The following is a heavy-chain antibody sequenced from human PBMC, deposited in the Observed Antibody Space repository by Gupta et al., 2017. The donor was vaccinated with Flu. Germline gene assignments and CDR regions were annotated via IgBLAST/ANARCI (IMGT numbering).Heavy chain of an antibody. CDR2: IREDGGEK. V-gene: IGHV3-7*01. CDR3: ARGRWLHGIDY. Sequence: EVQLVESGGGLVQPGGSLRLSCAASEFTFSDYWMTWVRQAPGKGLEWVANIREDGGEKFHVGSVRGRFTISRDNAKNSLYLQMNSLRVEDTAVYYCARGRWLHGIDYWGQGTLVTVSS. D-gene: IGHD5-12*01. CDR1: EFTFSDYW. J-gene: IGHJ4*02.